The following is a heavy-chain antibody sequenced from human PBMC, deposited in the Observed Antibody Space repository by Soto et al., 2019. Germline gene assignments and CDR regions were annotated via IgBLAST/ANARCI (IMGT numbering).Heavy chain of an antibody. CDR2: INHSGST. V-gene: IGHV4-34*01. CDR1: GGSFSGYY. J-gene: IGHJ6*01. CDR3: AREAPLELTYYYYYYGMDV. D-gene: IGHD1-7*01. Sequence: SETLSLTCAVYGGSFSGYYWSWIRQPPGKGLEWIGEINHSGSTNYNPSLKSRVTISVDTSKNQFSLKLSSVTAADTAVYYCAREAPLELTYYYYYYGMDVWGQG.